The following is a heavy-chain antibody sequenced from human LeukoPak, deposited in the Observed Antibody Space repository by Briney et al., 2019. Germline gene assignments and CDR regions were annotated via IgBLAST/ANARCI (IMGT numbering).Heavy chain of an antibody. V-gene: IGHV1-8*01. Sequence: ASVKVSCKASGYTFTSYDINWVRQATGQWLEWMGWTNPNSGNTGYAQKFQGRVTMTRNTSISTAYMELSSLRSEDTAVYYCARGPVRERGYSGYDFDYWGQGTLVTVSS. CDR1: GYTFTSYD. CDR2: TNPNSGNT. J-gene: IGHJ4*02. D-gene: IGHD5-12*01. CDR3: ARGPVRERGYSGYDFDY.